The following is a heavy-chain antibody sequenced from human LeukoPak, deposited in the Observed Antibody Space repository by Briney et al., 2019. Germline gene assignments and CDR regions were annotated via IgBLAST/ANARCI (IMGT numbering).Heavy chain of an antibody. Sequence: GGPLRLSCAASGFTFSSCWMSWVRQAPGKGLEWVANIKGDEGEIYYVDSVKGRFTISRDNAKNSLYLQMNSLRPEDTAVYYCARGWKYYDYLDYWGQGTLVTVSS. J-gene: IGHJ4*02. CDR3: ARGWKYYDYLDY. V-gene: IGHV3-7*04. D-gene: IGHD2/OR15-2a*01. CDR1: GFTFSSCW. CDR2: IKGDEGEI.